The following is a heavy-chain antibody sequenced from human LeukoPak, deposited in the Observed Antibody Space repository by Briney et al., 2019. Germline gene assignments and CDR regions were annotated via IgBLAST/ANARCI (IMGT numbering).Heavy chain of an antibody. CDR1: GYTFTSYD. D-gene: IGHD2-21*02. J-gene: IGHJ4*02. CDR2: MNPNSGNT. V-gene: IGHV1-8*01. CDR3: ARDCGGDCYSRFDY. Sequence: ASAKVSCKASGYTFTSYDINWVRQATGQGLEWMGWMNPNSGNTGYAQKFQGRVTMTRNTSISTAYMELSSLRSEDTAVYYCARDCGGDCYSRFDYWGQGTLVTVSS.